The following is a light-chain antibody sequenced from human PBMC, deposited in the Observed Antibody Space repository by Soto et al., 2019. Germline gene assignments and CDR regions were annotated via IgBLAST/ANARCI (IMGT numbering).Light chain of an antibody. CDR2: DVS. J-gene: IGLJ1*01. V-gene: IGLV2-11*01. CDR1: NSNLGDYNY. Sequence: QSVLTQPRSVSGSPGQSVAISCTGTNSNLGDYNYVSWYQQHPGKAPKLMISDVSKRPSGVPDRFSGSKSGNTASLTISGLQAEDEADYYCCSSAGTHTYVFGTGTKLTVL. CDR3: CSSAGTHTYV.